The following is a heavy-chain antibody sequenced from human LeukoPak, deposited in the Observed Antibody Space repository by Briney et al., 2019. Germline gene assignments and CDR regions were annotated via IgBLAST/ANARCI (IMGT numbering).Heavy chain of an antibody. CDR3: ARSRTTLSDY. V-gene: IGHV1-18*01. D-gene: IGHD1-7*01. CDR2: ISAYNGNT. CDR1: GYTFTSYG. J-gene: IGHJ4*02. Sequence: ASVKASCKASGYTFTSYGISWVRQAPGPGLEWMGWISAYNGNTNYAQKLQGRVTMTTDTSTSTAYMELRNLRSDDTAVYYCARSRTTLSDYWGQGTLVTVSS.